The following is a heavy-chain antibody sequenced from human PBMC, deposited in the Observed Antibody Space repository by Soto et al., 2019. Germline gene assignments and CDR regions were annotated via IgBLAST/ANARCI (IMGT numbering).Heavy chain of an antibody. CDR2: ISSSSSYT. J-gene: IGHJ6*02. V-gene: IGHV3-11*05. Sequence: PGWSPRLSCAASGFTFSDYYMNWIRQAPGKGLEWVSYISSSSSYTNYADSVKGRFTISRDNAKNSLYLQMNSLRAEDTAVYYCARDVYDILTGDYNRYMDVWGQGTTVTVSS. D-gene: IGHD3-9*01. CDR3: ARDVYDILTGDYNRYMDV. CDR1: GFTFSDYY.